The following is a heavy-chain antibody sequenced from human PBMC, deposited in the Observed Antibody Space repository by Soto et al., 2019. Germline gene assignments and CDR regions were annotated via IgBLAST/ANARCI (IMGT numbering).Heavy chain of an antibody. D-gene: IGHD6-19*01. Sequence: LSLTCTVSGGSVSSGSYYWSWIRQPPGKGLEWIGYIYYSGSTNYNPSLKSRVTISVDTSKNQFSLKLSSVTAADTAVYYCARVPARWLAKDYYGMDVCGQGTTVTVSS. CDR2: IYYSGST. CDR1: GGSVSSGSYY. V-gene: IGHV4-61*01. CDR3: ARVPARWLAKDYYGMDV. J-gene: IGHJ6*02.